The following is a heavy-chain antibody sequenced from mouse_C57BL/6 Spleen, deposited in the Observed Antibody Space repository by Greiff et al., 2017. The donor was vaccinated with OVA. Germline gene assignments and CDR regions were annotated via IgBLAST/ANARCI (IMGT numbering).Heavy chain of an antibody. J-gene: IGHJ4*01. V-gene: IGHV1-26*01. CDR2: INPNNGGT. Sequence: VQLQQSGPELVKPGASVKISCKASGYTFTDYYMNWVKQSHGKSLEWIGDINPNNGGTSYNQKFKGKATLTVDKSSSTAYMELRSLTSEDSAVYYCARGPPYAMDYWGQGTSVTVSS. CDR3: ARGPPYAMDY. CDR1: GYTFTDYY.